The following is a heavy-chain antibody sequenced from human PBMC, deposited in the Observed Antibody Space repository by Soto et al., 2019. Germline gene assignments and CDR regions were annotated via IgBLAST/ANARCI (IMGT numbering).Heavy chain of an antibody. J-gene: IGHJ4*02. V-gene: IGHV3-23*01. D-gene: IGHD3-10*01. CDR2: IHGGGNRA. CDR3: AQNRGRITASSPFDY. Sequence: EVQLLESGGDLVQPGRYLRLSCAASGFTFSGYAMSWVRKAPGKGLEWVSVIHGGGNRAYYADSVKGRFTISRDNSKNTLYLHMSSLRGEDTAVYYCAQNRGRITASSPFDYWGQGTLITVSS. CDR1: GFTFSGYA.